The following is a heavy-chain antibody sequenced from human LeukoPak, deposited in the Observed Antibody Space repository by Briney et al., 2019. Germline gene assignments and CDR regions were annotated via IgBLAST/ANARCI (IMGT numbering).Heavy chain of an antibody. D-gene: IGHD2-8*01. Sequence: GGSLRLSCAASGFPFGSFALHWVRQAPGKGLEWVSCISYNGENKYYADSVKGRFTISRDNSKNTLYLQMNSLRAEDTAVYYCARVYYPRGQGLDYWGQGTLVTVSS. J-gene: IGHJ4*02. CDR2: ISYNGENK. CDR3: ARVYYPRGQGLDY. V-gene: IGHV3-30*04. CDR1: GFPFGSFA.